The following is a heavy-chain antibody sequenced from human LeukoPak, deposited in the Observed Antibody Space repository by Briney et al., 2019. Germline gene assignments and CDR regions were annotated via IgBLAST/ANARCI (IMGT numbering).Heavy chain of an antibody. D-gene: IGHD6-6*01. CDR2: INPNSGGT. CDR1: GYTFTGYY. V-gene: IGHV1-2*02. Sequence: ASVKVSCKASGYTFTGYYMHWVRQAPGQGLEWMGWINPNSGGTNYAQKFQGRVTMTRDTSISTAYMELSRLRSDDTAVYYCARDSKYSSSSFDYWGQGTLVTVSS. J-gene: IGHJ4*02. CDR3: ARDSKYSSSSFDY.